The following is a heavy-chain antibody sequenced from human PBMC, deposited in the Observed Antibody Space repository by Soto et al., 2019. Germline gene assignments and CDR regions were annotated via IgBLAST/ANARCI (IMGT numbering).Heavy chain of an antibody. CDR2: IRSKANSYAT. Sequence: GGSLXLSCAASGFTFSGSAMHWVRQASGKGLEWVGRIRSKANSYATAYAASVKGRFTISRDDSKNTAYLQMNSLKTEDTAVYYCTSNWNAGPYNWFDPWGQGTLVTVSS. J-gene: IGHJ5*02. V-gene: IGHV3-73*01. D-gene: IGHD1-20*01. CDR1: GFTFSGSA. CDR3: TSNWNAGPYNWFDP.